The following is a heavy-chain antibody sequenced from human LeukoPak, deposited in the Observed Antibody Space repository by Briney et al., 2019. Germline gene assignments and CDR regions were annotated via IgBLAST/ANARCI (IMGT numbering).Heavy chain of an antibody. V-gene: IGHV3-23*01. CDR1: GFTFSSYA. Sequence: GGSLRLSCAASGFTFSSYAMSWVRQAPGKGLEWVSGISGSGGSTYYADSVKGRFTISRDNSKNTLYLQMNSLRAEDTAVYYCARDLAWIQGPDHWGQGTLVTVSS. J-gene: IGHJ4*02. D-gene: IGHD5-18*01. CDR3: ARDLAWIQGPDH. CDR2: ISGSGGST.